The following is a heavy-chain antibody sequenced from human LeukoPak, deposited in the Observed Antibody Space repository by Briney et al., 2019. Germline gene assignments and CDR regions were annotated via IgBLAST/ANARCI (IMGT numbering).Heavy chain of an antibody. CDR2: INHSGST. J-gene: IGHJ4*02. CDR1: GGSFSGYY. Sequence: SETLSLTCAVYGGSFSGYYWSWIRQPPGKGLEWIGEINHSGSTNYNPSLKSRVTISVDTSKNQFSLKLSSVTAADTAVYYCARGLWFGELLLWGQGTLVTVPS. V-gene: IGHV4-34*01. D-gene: IGHD3-10*01. CDR3: ARGLWFGELLL.